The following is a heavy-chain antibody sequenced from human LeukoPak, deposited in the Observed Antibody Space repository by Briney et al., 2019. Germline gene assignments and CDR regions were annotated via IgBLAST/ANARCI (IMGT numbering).Heavy chain of an antibody. V-gene: IGHV3-23*01. D-gene: IGHD6-13*01. J-gene: IGHJ4*02. Sequence: GVSLRLSCAASGFTFDSYAMTWVRQAPGEALEWVSAISGSGGNTYYADSVKGRFTISRDNSKSTLYLQLNSLRAEDTAVYYCAKQSIASGSWDYWGQGTLLTVSS. CDR3: AKQSIASGSWDY. CDR2: ISGSGGNT. CDR1: GFTFDSYA.